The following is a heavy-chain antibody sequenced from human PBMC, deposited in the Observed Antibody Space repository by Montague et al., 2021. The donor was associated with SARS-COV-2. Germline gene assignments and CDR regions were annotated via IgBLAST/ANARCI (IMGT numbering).Heavy chain of an antibody. CDR1: GDSVFGVSGT. CDR3: ARGDGLGPYTGYALDI. J-gene: IGHJ3*02. Sequence: CAISGDSVFGVSGTWNWHRPYPSRGLEWLGRTHHRTRWFDHYEVSMKGRISIQADPSKNQFSLQLDSVTPEDTAVYYCARGDGLGPYTGYALDIWGQGTPVTVSS. D-gene: IGHD5-24*01. CDR2: THHRTRWFD. V-gene: IGHV6-1*01.